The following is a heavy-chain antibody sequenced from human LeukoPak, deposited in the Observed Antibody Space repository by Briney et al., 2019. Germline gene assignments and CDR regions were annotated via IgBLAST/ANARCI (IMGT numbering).Heavy chain of an antibody. CDR3: ASAYYDSSGYYYSWDY. CDR2: IYYSGST. J-gene: IGHJ4*02. CDR1: GGSFSGYY. Sequence: SETLSLTCAVYGGSFSGYYWSWIRQPPGKGLEWIGYIYYSGSTNYNPSLKSRVTISVDTSKNQFSLKLSSVTAADTAVYYCASAYYDSSGYYYSWDYWGQGTLVTVSS. V-gene: IGHV4-59*01. D-gene: IGHD3-22*01.